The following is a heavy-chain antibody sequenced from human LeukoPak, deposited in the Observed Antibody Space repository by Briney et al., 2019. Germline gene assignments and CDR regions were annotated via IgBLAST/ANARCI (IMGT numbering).Heavy chain of an antibody. CDR2: INSDGSST. Sequence: GGSLRLSCAASGFTFSSYAMSWVRQAPGKGLVWVSRINSDGSSTSYADSVKGRFTISRDNAKNTLYLQMNSLRAEDTAVYYCARVKWESNWFDPWGQGTLVTVSS. CDR3: ARVKWESNWFDP. CDR1: GFTFSSYA. V-gene: IGHV3-74*01. D-gene: IGHD1-26*01. J-gene: IGHJ5*02.